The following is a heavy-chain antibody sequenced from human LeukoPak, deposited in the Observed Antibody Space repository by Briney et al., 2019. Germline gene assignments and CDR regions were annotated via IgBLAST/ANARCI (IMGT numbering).Heavy chain of an antibody. CDR3: ARYGSSSGADY. CDR2: IDPGDSDT. V-gene: IGHV5-51*01. J-gene: IGHJ4*02. D-gene: IGHD6-6*01. Sequence: GESLKISCKGSGYSFTSYWIGWVRQMPGKGLECMGIIDPGDSDTRYSPSFQGQVTHSADKSISTAYLQWSSLKASDTAMYYCARYGSSSGADYWGQGTLVTVSS. CDR1: GYSFTSYW.